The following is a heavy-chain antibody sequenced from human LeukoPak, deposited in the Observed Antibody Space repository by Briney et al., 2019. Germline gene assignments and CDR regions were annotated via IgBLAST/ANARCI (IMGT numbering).Heavy chain of an antibody. D-gene: IGHD6-19*01. J-gene: IGHJ6*03. V-gene: IGHV4-59*01. Sequence: SETLSLTCAVYGGSFSGYYWSWIRQPPGKGLEWIGYIYYSGSTNYNPSLKSRVTISVDTSKNQFSLKLSPVTAADTAVYYCASAQYSSGWYSNYYYMDVWGKGTTVTISS. CDR1: GGSFSGYY. CDR2: IYYSGST. CDR3: ASAQYSSGWYSNYYYMDV.